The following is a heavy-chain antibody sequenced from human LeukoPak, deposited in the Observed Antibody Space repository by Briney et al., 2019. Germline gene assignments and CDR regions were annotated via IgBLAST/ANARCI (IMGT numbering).Heavy chain of an antibody. D-gene: IGHD1-26*01. CDR1: GFTFSSYE. CDR2: ISGSGGST. V-gene: IGHV3-23*01. CDR3: AKELRNRIVGATTQPFDY. Sequence: GGSLRLSCAASGFTFSSYEMSWVRQAPGKGLEWVSAISGSGGSTYYADSVKGRFTISRDNSKNTLYLQMNSLRAEDTAVYYCAKELRNRIVGATTQPFDYWGQGTLVTVSS. J-gene: IGHJ4*02.